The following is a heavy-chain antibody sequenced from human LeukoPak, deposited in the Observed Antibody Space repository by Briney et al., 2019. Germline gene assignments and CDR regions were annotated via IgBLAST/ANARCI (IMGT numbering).Heavy chain of an antibody. CDR1: GYGFTTYW. D-gene: IGHD2-2*01. J-gene: IGHJ4*02. V-gene: IGHV5-51*01. Sequence: GESLKISCRGSGYGFTTYWIGWVRQMPGKGLEWMGIIYPGDSDTRYSPSFQGQVTMSADKSINTAYLQWSSLKASDTAMYYCARRQGCSSTSCPPDSWGPGTLVTVSS. CDR2: IYPGDSDT. CDR3: ARRQGCSSTSCPPDS.